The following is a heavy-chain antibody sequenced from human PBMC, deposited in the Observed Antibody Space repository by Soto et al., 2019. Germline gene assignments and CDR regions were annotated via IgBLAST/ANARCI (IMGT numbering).Heavy chain of an antibody. Sequence: VGSLRLSCAASGFTFSSYAMSWVRQAPGKGLEWVSAISGSGGSTYYADSVKGRFTISRDNSKNTLYLQMNSLRAEDTAVYYCAKDGGAYDFWSGYYPGYYYYGMDVWGQGTTVTVSS. CDR1: GFTFSSYA. CDR3: AKDGGAYDFWSGYYPGYYYYGMDV. V-gene: IGHV3-23*01. CDR2: ISGSGGST. J-gene: IGHJ6*02. D-gene: IGHD3-3*01.